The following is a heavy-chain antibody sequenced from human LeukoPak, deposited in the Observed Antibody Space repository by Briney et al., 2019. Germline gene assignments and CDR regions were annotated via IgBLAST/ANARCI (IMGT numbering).Heavy chain of an antibody. CDR3: ARGNTYYYDSSGYYYDY. CDR1: GGSFSGYY. CDR2: INHSGST. D-gene: IGHD3-22*01. Sequence: PPETLSLTCAVYGGSFSGYYWSWIRQPPGKGLEWIGEINHSGSTNYIPSLKSRVTISVDTSKNQFSLKLSSVTAADTAVYYCARGNTYYYDSSGYYYDYWGQGTLVTVSS. V-gene: IGHV4-34*01. J-gene: IGHJ4*02.